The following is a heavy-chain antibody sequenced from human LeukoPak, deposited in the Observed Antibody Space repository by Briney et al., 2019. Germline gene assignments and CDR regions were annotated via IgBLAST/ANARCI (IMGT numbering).Heavy chain of an antibody. CDR3: TRKGGNPSLDAFDI. V-gene: IGHV1-3*01. D-gene: IGHD4-23*01. Sequence: ASVKVSCKASGYTFTSYAMHWVRQAPGQRLEWMGWINAGNGNTKYSQEFQGRVTMTRDTSISTAYMELSRLRSDDTAVYYCTRKGGNPSLDAFDIWGQGTMVTVSS. CDR2: INAGNGNT. CDR1: GYTFTSYA. J-gene: IGHJ3*02.